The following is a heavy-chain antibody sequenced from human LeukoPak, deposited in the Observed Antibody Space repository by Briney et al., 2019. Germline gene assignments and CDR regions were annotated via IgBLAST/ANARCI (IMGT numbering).Heavy chain of an antibody. CDR2: IRYDGSNK. Sequence: PGGSLRLSCAASGFTFNNYGMHWVRQAPGKGLEWVTFIRYDGSNKYYVDSVKGRFTISRDNSKNTMYLQMNSLRTEDTAVYYCAKARSGPKDAFDIWGQGTMVTVSS. CDR1: GFTFNNYG. J-gene: IGHJ3*02. D-gene: IGHD5-12*01. CDR3: AKARSGPKDAFDI. V-gene: IGHV3-30*02.